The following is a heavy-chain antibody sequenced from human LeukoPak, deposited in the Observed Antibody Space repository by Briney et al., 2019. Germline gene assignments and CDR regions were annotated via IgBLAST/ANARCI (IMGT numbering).Heavy chain of an antibody. CDR2: IIPIFGTA. J-gene: IGHJ4*02. V-gene: IGHV1-69*13. CDR3: ARDRHRNSGWYY. D-gene: IGHD6-19*01. CDR1: GGTFSSYA. Sequence: ASVKVSCKASGGTFSSYAISWVRQAPGQGLEWMGGIIPIFGTANYAQKFQGRVTITADESTSTAYMELSSLRSGDTAVYYCARDRHRNSGWYYWGQGTLVTVSS.